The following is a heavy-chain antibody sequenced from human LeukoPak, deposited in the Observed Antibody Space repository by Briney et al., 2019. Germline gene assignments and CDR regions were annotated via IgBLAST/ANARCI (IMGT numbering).Heavy chain of an antibody. CDR1: GGSISSSSYY. J-gene: IGHJ4*02. D-gene: IGHD3-10*01. Sequence: SETLSPTCTVSGGSISSSSYYWGWIRQPPGKGLEWIGSIYYSGSTYYNPSLKSRVTISVDTSKNQFSLKLSSVTAADTATYYCAKHYMGPYDNRGLDYWGQGSLVTVSS. V-gene: IGHV4-39*01. CDR2: IYYSGST. CDR3: AKHYMGPYDNRGLDY.